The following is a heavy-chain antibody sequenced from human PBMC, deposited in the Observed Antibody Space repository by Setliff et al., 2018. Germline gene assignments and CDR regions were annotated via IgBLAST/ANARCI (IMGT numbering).Heavy chain of an antibody. Sequence: SETLSLTCAVSGGSISSSNWWNWVRQPPGKGLEWIGEIYHSGSTKYNPSLKSRVTISVDKSKNQFSLKLSSVTAADTAVYYCARTLYDYDILTGPGYYFDYWGQGTLVTVSS. CDR3: ARTLYDYDILTGPGYYFDY. CDR1: GGSISSSNW. J-gene: IGHJ4*02. CDR2: IYHSGST. D-gene: IGHD3-9*01. V-gene: IGHV4-4*02.